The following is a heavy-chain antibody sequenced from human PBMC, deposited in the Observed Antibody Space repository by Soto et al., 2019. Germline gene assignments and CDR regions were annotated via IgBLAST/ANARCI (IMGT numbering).Heavy chain of an antibody. CDR2: IHPSARSA. V-gene: IGHV1-46*04. J-gene: IGHJ4*02. Sequence: ASVKVSCKASGYTFTNYYLHWVRQSPGQGLKWVGMIHPSARSASYAQKLRGSPTMDRDTSTTTVYMELSRLTSEDTAVYYCARDNSAANGVLDHWGLGTLVTVSS. CDR1: GYTFTNYY. CDR3: ARDNSAANGVLDH. D-gene: IGHD1-1*01.